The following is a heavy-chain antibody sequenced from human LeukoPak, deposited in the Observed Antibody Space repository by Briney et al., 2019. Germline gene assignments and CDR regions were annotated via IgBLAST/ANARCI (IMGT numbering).Heavy chain of an antibody. Sequence: SETLSLTCTVSGASISSGGYYWNWIRQHPGKGLEWIGYIYYSGSTYYTPSLKSRITISVDTSRNQFSLKLSSVTAADTAAYYCARSQVKSTAIAFDYWGQGTLVTVSS. J-gene: IGHJ4*02. CDR3: ARSQVKSTAIAFDY. CDR2: IYYSGST. CDR1: GASISSGGYY. V-gene: IGHV4-31*03. D-gene: IGHD2-21*02.